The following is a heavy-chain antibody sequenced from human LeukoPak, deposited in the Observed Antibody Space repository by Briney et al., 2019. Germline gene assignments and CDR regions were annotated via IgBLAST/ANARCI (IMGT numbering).Heavy chain of an antibody. CDR3: ARAVAWGGSSYSYSYMDV. V-gene: IGHV1-8*01. CDR2: IHHNRGNT. J-gene: IGHJ6*03. CDR1: GYTFSDYY. Sequence: ASVKVSCKASGYTFSDYYINWVRQPTGQGLKWMVWIHHNRGNTVYTQMLRRRVTMTRNTSISTAYMELSSLRSEDTAVYYGARAVAWGGSSYSYSYMDVWDKGTRVIVS. D-gene: IGHD1-26*01.